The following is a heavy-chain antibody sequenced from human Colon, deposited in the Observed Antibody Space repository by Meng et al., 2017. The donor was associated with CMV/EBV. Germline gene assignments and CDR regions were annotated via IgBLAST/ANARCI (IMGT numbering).Heavy chain of an antibody. Sequence: GGSLRLSCAASGFTFSDYYMSWIRQAPGKGLEWVSAISGSGGSTYYADSVKGRFTISRDNSKNTLYLQMNSLRAEDTAVYYCAKDQAGYYDSSGRDYWGQGTLVTVSS. V-gene: IGHV3-23*01. CDR1: GFTFSDYY. CDR2: ISGSGGST. J-gene: IGHJ4*02. CDR3: AKDQAGYYDSSGRDY. D-gene: IGHD3-22*01.